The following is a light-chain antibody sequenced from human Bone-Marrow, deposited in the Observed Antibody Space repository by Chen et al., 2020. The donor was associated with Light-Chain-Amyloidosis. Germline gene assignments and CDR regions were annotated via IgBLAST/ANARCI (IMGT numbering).Light chain of an antibody. CDR1: GSVVGSYNL. V-gene: IGLV2-23*01. J-gene: IGLJ2*01. CDR3: CSDADTVI. Sequence: QSALTQPASVSGSPGQSITILCTETGSVVGSYNLVSWYQHNPGKVPKLLIYKGNKRPSGFANRFSGRQSGHTASLTISGLQAEDEAYYYCCSDADTVIFGGGSKLTVL. CDR2: KGN.